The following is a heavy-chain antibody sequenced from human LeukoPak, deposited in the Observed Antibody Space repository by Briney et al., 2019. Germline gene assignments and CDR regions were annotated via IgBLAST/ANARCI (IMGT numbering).Heavy chain of an antibody. CDR2: IYYSGST. CDR3: AELGYCSNGVCYPPDY. J-gene: IGHJ4*02. Sequence: SETLSLTCTVSGGSITSTSYYWGWIRQPPGKGLEWIGSIYYSGSTYYNPSLKSRVTISVDTSKSQFSLKLSSVTAADTAVYYCAELGYCSNGVCYPPDYWGQGTLVTVSS. V-gene: IGHV4-39*01. CDR1: GGSITSTSYY. D-gene: IGHD2-8*01.